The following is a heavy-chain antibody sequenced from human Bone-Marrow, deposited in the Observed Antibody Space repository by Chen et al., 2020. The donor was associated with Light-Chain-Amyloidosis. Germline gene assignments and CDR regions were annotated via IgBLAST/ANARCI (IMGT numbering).Heavy chain of an antibody. CDR2: IYHSGST. CDR1: GYSISSGYY. V-gene: IGHV4-38-2*02. D-gene: IGHD2-15*01. Sequence: QVQLQESGPGLVKPSETLSLTCAVSGYSISSGYYWGWIRQPPGKGLEWIGSIYHSGSTYYNPSLKSRVTISVDTSKNQFSLKLSSVTAADTAVYYCARDIVFDYWGQGTLVTVSS. J-gene: IGHJ4*02. CDR3: ARDIVFDY.